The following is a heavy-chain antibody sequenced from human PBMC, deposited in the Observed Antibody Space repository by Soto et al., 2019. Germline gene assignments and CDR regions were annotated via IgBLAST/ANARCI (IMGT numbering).Heavy chain of an antibody. Sequence: SETLSLTCTVSGGSISSYYWSWIRQPPGKGLEWIGYIYYSGSTNYNPSLKSRVTISVDTSKNQFSLKLSSVTAADTAVYYCARDLRGGGITIFGVVPNNWFDPWGQGTLVTVSS. CDR3: ARDLRGGGITIFGVVPNNWFDP. D-gene: IGHD3-3*01. V-gene: IGHV4-59*01. CDR2: IYYSGST. CDR1: GGSISSYY. J-gene: IGHJ5*02.